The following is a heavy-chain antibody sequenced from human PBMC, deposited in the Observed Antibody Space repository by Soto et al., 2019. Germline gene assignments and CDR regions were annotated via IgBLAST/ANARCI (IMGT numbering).Heavy chain of an antibody. CDR1: GGSISSYY. J-gene: IGHJ6*02. Sequence: PSETLSLTCTVSGGSISSYYWSWIRQPAGKGLEWIGRIYASGSTNYNPSLKSRVTMSVDTSKNQFSLKLSSVTAADTAVYYCARXGIAAAPGDYYYYGMDVWGQGTTVTVSS. D-gene: IGHD6-13*01. V-gene: IGHV4-4*07. CDR2: IYASGST. CDR3: ARXGIAAAPGDYYYYGMDV.